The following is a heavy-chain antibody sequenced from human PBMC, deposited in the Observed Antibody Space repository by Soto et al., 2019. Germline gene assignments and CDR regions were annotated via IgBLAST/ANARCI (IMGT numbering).Heavy chain of an antibody. V-gene: IGHV1-69*04. CDR1: GGTFSSYT. J-gene: IGHJ6*03. Sequence: SVKVSCKASGGTFSSYTISWVRQAPGQGLEWMGRIIPILGIANYAQKFQGRVTITADKSTSTAYMELSSLRSEDTAVYYCARDDRKVVPAAIDYYYYYYMDVWGKGTTVTVSS. CDR2: IIPILGIA. D-gene: IGHD2-2*01. CDR3: ARDDRKVVPAAIDYYYYYYMDV.